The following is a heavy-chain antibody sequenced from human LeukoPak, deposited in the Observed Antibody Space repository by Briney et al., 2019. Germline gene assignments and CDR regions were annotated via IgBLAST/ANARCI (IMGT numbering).Heavy chain of an antibody. V-gene: IGHV1-46*01. J-gene: IGHJ4*02. Sequence: ASVKVSCKASGYTFTSYYMHWVRQAPGQGLEWMGIINPSGGSTSYAQKFQGRVTMTRDMSMSTAYMELSRLRSDDTAVYYCARSPYSSSWYFYFDYWGQGTLVTVSS. CDR2: INPSGGST. CDR1: GYTFTSYY. D-gene: IGHD6-13*01. CDR3: ARSPYSSSWYFYFDY.